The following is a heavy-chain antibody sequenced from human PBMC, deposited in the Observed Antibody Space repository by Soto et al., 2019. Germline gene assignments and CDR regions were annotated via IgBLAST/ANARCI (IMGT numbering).Heavy chain of an antibody. CDR2: VSPYNGNT. CDR3: VRGGILEANRPYYYYGLDV. V-gene: IGHV1-18*01. Sequence: ASVKVSCKVFGYTFSTYGLSWVRQAPGQGLEWMGWVSPYNGNTYYAPGLQGRVTMSTDTSTDTAYMSLRSLRSDDTAIYYCVRGGILEANRPYYYYGLDVWGQGTPVTVSS. CDR1: GYTFSTYG. D-gene: IGHD1-1*01. J-gene: IGHJ6*02.